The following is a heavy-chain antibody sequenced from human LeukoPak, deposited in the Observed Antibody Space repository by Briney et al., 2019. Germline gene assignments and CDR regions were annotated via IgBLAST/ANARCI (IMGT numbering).Heavy chain of an antibody. CDR3: ARDCSSASCYLDS. CDR2: IWYDGSNQ. V-gene: IGHV3-33*01. CDR1: GFSFSGYG. Sequence: GGSLRLSCAASGFSFSGYGMHWVRQAPGKGLEWVAIIWYDGSNQYYGDSVKGRFTISRDNSKNTLYLQMNSLRAEDTAVYYCARDCSSASCYLDSWGQGTLVTVSS. D-gene: IGHD2-2*01. J-gene: IGHJ5*01.